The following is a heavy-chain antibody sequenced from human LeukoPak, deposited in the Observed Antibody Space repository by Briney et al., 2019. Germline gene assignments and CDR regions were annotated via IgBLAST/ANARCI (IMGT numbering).Heavy chain of an antibody. Sequence: GGSLRLSCAASGFTVSSNYMSWVRQAPGKGLEWVSVIYSGGSTYYADSVKGRFTISRDNSKNTLYLQMNSLRAEDTAVYYCARVSGSYPSDYWGQGTLATVSS. CDR3: ARVSGSYPSDY. CDR2: IYSGGST. J-gene: IGHJ4*02. CDR1: GFTVSSNY. V-gene: IGHV3-66*02. D-gene: IGHD1-26*01.